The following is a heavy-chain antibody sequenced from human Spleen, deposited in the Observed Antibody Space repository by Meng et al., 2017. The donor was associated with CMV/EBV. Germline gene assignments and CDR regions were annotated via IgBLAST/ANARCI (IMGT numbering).Heavy chain of an antibody. Sequence: ESLKISCAASGFTFSSYSMNWVRQAPGKGLEWIGEINHSGSTNYNPSLKSRVTISVDTSKNQFSLKLSSVTAADTAVYYCARRQYRGKWDYWGQGTLVTVSS. CDR1: GFTFSSYS. CDR3: ARRQYRGKWDY. D-gene: IGHD1-26*01. J-gene: IGHJ4*02. V-gene: IGHV4-34*01. CDR2: INHSGST.